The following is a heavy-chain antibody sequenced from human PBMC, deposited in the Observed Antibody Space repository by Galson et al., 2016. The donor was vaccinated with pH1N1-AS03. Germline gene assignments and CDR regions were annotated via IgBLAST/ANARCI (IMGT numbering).Heavy chain of an antibody. Sequence: SLRLSCAVGGFTFSSYAMFWVRQAPGKGLEYVSAISGNGFSTYYANSMKDRFTVSRDNSKNTLYLQMGSLRVEDMAVYYCARGPVSYANYWFPPPDYWGQGTLVTVSS. V-gene: IGHV3-64*01. CDR2: ISGNGFST. D-gene: IGHD4/OR15-4a*01. CDR3: ARGPVSYANYWFPPPDY. CDR1: GFTFSSYA. J-gene: IGHJ4*02.